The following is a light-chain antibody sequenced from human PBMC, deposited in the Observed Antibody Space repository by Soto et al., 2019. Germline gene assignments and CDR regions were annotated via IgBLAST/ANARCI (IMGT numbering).Light chain of an antibody. CDR2: GAS. J-gene: IGKJ5*01. V-gene: IGKV3-15*01. CDR3: QQRSNWPPIT. CDR1: QSVSSN. Sequence: EIVMTQSPATLSVSPGERATLSCRASQSVSSNLAWYQQKPGQAPRLLIYGASTRATGIPARFSGSGSGTEFTLTISSLEPEDFALYYCQQRSNWPPITVGQGTRLEIK.